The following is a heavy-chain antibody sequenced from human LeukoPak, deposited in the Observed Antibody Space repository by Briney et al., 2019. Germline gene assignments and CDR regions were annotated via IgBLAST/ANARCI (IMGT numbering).Heavy chain of an antibody. CDR3: ARDKVRGSWFDP. CDR2: IIPIFGTA. V-gene: IGHV1-69*05. D-gene: IGHD3-10*01. Sequence: SVKVSCKTSGGTFSSYAISWVRQAPGQGLEWMGRIIPIFGTANYAQKFQGRVTITTDESTSTAYMELSSLRSEDTAVYYCARDKVRGSWFDPWGQGTLVTVSS. CDR1: GGTFSSYA. J-gene: IGHJ5*02.